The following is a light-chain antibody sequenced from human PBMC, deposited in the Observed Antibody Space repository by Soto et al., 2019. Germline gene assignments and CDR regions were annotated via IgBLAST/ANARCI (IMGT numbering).Light chain of an antibody. J-gene: IGKJ4*01. Sequence: AIQMTQSPSSLSASVGDRVTITCRASQGIGNDLGWYQQKSGKAPKLLIYAASNLQGGVPSRFSGSGSGTDFTLTISGLPPEDVATYYCLQDHSYPLTFGGGTKVEI. CDR2: AAS. CDR1: QGIGND. CDR3: LQDHSYPLT. V-gene: IGKV1-6*01.